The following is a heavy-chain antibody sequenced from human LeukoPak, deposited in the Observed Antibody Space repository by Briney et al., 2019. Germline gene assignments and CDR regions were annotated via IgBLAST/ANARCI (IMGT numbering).Heavy chain of an antibody. J-gene: IGHJ3*02. CDR1: GGSISSGGYD. D-gene: IGHD2-15*01. CDR2: IYYSGST. Sequence: SQTLSLTCTVSGGSISSGGYDWSWIRQHPGKGLEWIGYIYYSGSTYYNPSLKSRVTISVDTSKNQFSLKLSSVTAADTAVYYCAALGYCSGGSCSPDAFDIWGQGTMVTVSS. V-gene: IGHV4-31*03. CDR3: AALGYCSGGSCSPDAFDI.